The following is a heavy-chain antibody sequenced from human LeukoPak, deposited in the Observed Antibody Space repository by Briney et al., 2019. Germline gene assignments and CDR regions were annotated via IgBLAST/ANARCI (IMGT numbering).Heavy chain of an antibody. CDR3: AKDGRGAEESYYYYYGMDV. Sequence: PGGSLRLSCAASGFTFSSYAMSWVRQAPGKGLEWVSAISGSGGSTYYADSVKGRFTISRDNSKNTLYLQMNSLRAEDTAVYYCAKDGRGAEESYYYYYGMDVWGQGTTVTVSS. D-gene: IGHD1-26*01. V-gene: IGHV3-23*01. CDR2: ISGSGGST. J-gene: IGHJ6*02. CDR1: GFTFSSYA.